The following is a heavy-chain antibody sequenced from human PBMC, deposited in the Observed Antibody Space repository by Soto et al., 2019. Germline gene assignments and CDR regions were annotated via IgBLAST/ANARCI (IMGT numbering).Heavy chain of an antibody. Sequence: QVQLVQSEAEVKKSGSSVKVSCKASGGTFSNYTISWVRQAPGQGHEWMGRIIPILGIANYPQKFQGRVTITADKPTNTAYLELSSLRSEDTAMYYCAKVSEMGSMTEGYYYYMDVWGKGTTVTVSS. D-gene: IGHD3-10*01. CDR3: AKVSEMGSMTEGYYYYMDV. J-gene: IGHJ6*03. CDR1: GGTFSNYT. V-gene: IGHV1-69*02. CDR2: IIPILGIA.